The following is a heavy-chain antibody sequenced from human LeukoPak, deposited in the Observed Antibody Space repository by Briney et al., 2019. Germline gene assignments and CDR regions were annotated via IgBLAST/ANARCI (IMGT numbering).Heavy chain of an antibody. CDR2: IYHSGST. CDR1: GYSISSGYY. Sequence: SETLSLTCTVSGYSISSGYYWGWIRQPPGKGLEWIGSIYHSGSTYYNPSLKSRVTISVDTSKNQFSLKLSSVTAADTAVYYCASQTTMARGVKSGWFDPWGQGTLVTVSS. V-gene: IGHV4-38-2*02. J-gene: IGHJ5*02. D-gene: IGHD3-10*01. CDR3: ASQTTMARGVKSGWFDP.